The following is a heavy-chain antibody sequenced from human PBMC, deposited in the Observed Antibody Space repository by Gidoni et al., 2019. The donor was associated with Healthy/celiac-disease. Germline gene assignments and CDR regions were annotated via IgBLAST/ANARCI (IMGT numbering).Heavy chain of an antibody. CDR1: GGSFSGYY. V-gene: IGHV4-34*01. CDR2: INHCGST. D-gene: IGHD4-17*01. CDR3: ARMGTVTTSYFQH. Sequence: QVQQQQWGAGLWKPSETRSHTYAVYGGSFSGYYWSWIRQPPGKGLEGLAEINHCGSTTNNPSLQRRVTISVDTSKNQFSLKLSSVTAADTAVYYCARMGTVTTSYFQHWGQGTLVTVSS. J-gene: IGHJ1*01.